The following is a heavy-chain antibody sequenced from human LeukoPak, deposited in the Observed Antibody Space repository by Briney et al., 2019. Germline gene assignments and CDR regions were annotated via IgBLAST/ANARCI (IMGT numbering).Heavy chain of an antibody. D-gene: IGHD6-19*01. J-gene: IGHJ4*02. V-gene: IGHV3-30*02. Sequence: GGSLRLSCAASGFTFSSYGMHWVRQAPGKGLEWVAFIRYDGSNKYYADSVKGRFTISRDNSKNTLYLQMNSLRAEDTAVYYCAKDLGSSGWYIDYWGQGTLVTVSS. CDR1: GFTFSSYG. CDR3: AKDLGSSGWYIDY. CDR2: IRYDGSNK.